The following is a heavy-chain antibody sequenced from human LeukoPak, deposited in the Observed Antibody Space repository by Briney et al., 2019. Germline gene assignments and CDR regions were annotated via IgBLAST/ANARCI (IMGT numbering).Heavy chain of an antibody. D-gene: IGHD4-17*01. CDR2: ISGSGNNT. J-gene: IGHJ5*02. V-gene: IGHV3-23*01. Sequence: GGSLRLSCTASGFTFTNYAMSWVRQAPGKGLEWVSAISGSGNNTYYTNSVTGRFTISRDNSKNTLYLQMNSLRAEDTAIHYCAKDDYGDFRPNWFDPWGQGTLVTVSS. CDR3: AKDDYGDFRPNWFDP. CDR1: GFTFTNYA.